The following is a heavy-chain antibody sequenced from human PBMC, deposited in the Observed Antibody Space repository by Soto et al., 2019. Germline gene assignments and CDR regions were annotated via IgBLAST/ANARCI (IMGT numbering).Heavy chain of an antibody. D-gene: IGHD2-21*02. CDR1: GFTFSSYA. V-gene: IGHV3-23*01. J-gene: IGHJ4*02. CDR3: ARNCGGDCYTTFDY. Sequence: EVQLLESGGGLVQPGGSLRLSCAASGFTFSSYAMSWVRQAPGRGLEWVSAISGSGGTTYYGDSVRGRFTVSRDNSRGMLYLQMNSLRADDTALYYCARNCGGDCYTTFDYWGQGTLVTVSS. CDR2: ISGSGGTT.